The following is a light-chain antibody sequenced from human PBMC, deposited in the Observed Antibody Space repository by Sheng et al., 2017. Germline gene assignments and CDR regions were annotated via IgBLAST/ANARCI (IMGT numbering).Light chain of an antibody. CDR1: NIGRKS. CDR2: DDR. Sequence: SYVLSQSPSVSVAPGQTARITCGGDNIGRKSVHWYQQKPGQAPVLVVYDDRDRPSEIPERFSGSNSGNTATLTISRVEAGDEADYYCQVWDSSSYHVVFGGGTKLTVL. V-gene: IGLV3-21*02. CDR3: QVWDSSSYHVV. J-gene: IGLJ2*01.